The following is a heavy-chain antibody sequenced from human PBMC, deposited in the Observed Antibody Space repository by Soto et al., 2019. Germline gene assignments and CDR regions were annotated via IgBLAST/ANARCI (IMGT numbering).Heavy chain of an antibody. Sequence: EVQLVESGGGLVQPGGSLRLSCAASGFIVSSNFMSWVRQAPGKGLEWVSVLYSGGHTDYADSVRDRFTISRDSSKNMLHIQMNSLRPEDTAVYYCARDRGFCSDGRCYVGDFQYWGQGTLVTVSS. V-gene: IGHV3-66*01. D-gene: IGHD2-15*01. J-gene: IGHJ1*01. CDR3: ARDRGFCSDGRCYVGDFQY. CDR2: LYSGGHT. CDR1: GFIVSSNF.